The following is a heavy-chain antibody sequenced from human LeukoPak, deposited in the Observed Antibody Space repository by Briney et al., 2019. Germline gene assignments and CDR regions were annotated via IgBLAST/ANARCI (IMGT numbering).Heavy chain of an antibody. CDR2: IYSGGST. V-gene: IGHV3-53*01. CDR3: ARDQDGGSYPWAHYYYGMDV. J-gene: IGHJ6*02. Sequence: GGSLRLSCAASGFTVSSNHMSWVRQAPGKGLEWVSVIYSGGSTDYADSVKGRFTISRDNLKNTLYLQMNTLRAEDTAVYYCARDQDGGSYPWAHYYYGMDVWGQGTTVTVSS. CDR1: GFTVSSNH. D-gene: IGHD1-26*01.